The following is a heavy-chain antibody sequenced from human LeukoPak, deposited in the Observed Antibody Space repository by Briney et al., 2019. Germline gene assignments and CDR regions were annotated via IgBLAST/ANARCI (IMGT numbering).Heavy chain of an antibody. CDR1: GGSISSSSYY. D-gene: IGHD1-26*01. J-gene: IGHJ3*02. CDR3: ARDPTPRGSLADAFDI. Sequence: PSETLSLTCTVSGGSISSSSYYWGWIRQPPGKGLEWIGSIYYSGSTYYNPSLKSRVTISVDTSKNQFSLKLSSVTAADTAVYYCARDPTPRGSLADAFDIWGQGTMVTVSS. CDR2: IYYSGST. V-gene: IGHV4-39*07.